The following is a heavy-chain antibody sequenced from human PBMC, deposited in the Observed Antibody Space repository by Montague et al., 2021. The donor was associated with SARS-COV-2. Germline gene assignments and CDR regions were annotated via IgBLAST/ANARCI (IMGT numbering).Heavy chain of an antibody. V-gene: IGHV3-9*01. CDR3: AKDPGYSGYEGYFDD. J-gene: IGHJ4*02. CDR2: ISWNSERI. D-gene: IGHD5-12*01. CDR1: GFAFDYFA. Sequence: SLRLSCAASGFAFDYFAMQWVRQAPGKGLGWVSGISWNSERIGYADSVKGRFTISRDNGKKSLYLQMNSLRPEDTALYFCAKDPGYSGYEGYFDDWGQGTLVIVSS.